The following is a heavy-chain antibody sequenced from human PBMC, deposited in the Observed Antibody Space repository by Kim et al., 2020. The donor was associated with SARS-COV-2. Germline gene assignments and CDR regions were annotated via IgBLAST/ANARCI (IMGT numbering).Heavy chain of an antibody. CDR1: GGSFSGYY. CDR2: INHSGST. V-gene: IGHV4-34*01. CDR3: ARLRMVRGERDY. D-gene: IGHD3-10*01. Sequence: SETLSLTCAVYGGSFSGYYWSWIRQPPGKGLEWIGEINHSGSTNYNPSLKSRVTISVDTSKNQFSLKLSSVTAADTAVYYCARLRMVRGERDYWGQGTLV. J-gene: IGHJ4*02.